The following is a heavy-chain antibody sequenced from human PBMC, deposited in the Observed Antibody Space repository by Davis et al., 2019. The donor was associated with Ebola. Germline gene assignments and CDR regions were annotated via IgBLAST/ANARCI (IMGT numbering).Heavy chain of an antibody. CDR3: AVVPADNWFDP. V-gene: IGHV4-34*09. D-gene: IGHD2-2*01. CDR2: IYYSGST. Sequence: PSETLSLTCAVYGGSFSGYYWSWIRQPPGKGLEWIGYIYYSGSTYYNPSLKSRVTISVDTSKNQFSLKLSSVTAADTAVYYCAVVPADNWFDPWGQGTLVTVSS. CDR1: GGSFSGYY. J-gene: IGHJ5*02.